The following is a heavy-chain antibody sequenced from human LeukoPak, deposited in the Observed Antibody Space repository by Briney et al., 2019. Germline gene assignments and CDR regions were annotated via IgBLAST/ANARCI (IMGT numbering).Heavy chain of an antibody. CDR2: FYNSGST. CDR3: VLMPGY. J-gene: IGHJ4*02. V-gene: IGHV4-39*01. CDR1: GGSISSSNYY. Sequence: PSETLSLTCTVSGGSISSSNYYWGWVRQPPGKRLEWIGSFYNSGSTFYNPSLKSRVTISVDTSKKQFSLRLTSVTAADTAVYYCVLMPGYWGQGILVAVSS. D-gene: IGHD2-2*01.